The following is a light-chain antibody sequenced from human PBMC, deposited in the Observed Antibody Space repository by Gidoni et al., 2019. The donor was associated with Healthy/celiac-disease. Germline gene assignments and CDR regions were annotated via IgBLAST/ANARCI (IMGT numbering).Light chain of an antibody. CDR3: QQYGSSPT. CDR2: GAS. Sequence: IELTQSPGTLSLSPGERATLSCRASQSLSSSYLAWYQQNPGQAPRLLIYGASSRATGIPDRLSGSGSGTDFTLTISRLEPEDFAVYYGQQYGSSPTFGQGTKVEIK. CDR1: QSLSSSY. J-gene: IGKJ1*01. V-gene: IGKV3-20*01.